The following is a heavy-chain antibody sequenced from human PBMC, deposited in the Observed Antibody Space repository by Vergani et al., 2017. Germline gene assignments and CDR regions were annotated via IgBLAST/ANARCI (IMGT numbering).Heavy chain of an antibody. V-gene: IGHV1-69*01. J-gene: IGHJ6*02. CDR1: GGTFSSYA. Sequence: QVQLVQSGAEVKKPGSSVKVSCKASGGTFSSYAISWVRQAPGQGLEWMGGIIPIFGTANYAQKFQGRVTITADESTGPAYMELSSLRSEDTAVYYCARSWCGGDCPRDYYGMDVWGQGTTVTVSS. D-gene: IGHD2-21*02. CDR3: ARSWCGGDCPRDYYGMDV. CDR2: IIPIFGTA.